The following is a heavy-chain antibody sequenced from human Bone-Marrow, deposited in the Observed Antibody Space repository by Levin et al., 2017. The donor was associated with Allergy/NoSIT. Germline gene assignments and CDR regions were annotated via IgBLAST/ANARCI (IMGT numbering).Heavy chain of an antibody. Sequence: SQTLSLTCTVSGVSVSSTRYYWGWIRQPPGKGLEWIGSIYNTGSAYYHPSLKSRVTMSLDTSKNQFSLKLSSVTAADTAVYYCAALDFWSGYYVSWGPGTLVTVSS. CDR3: AALDFWSGYYVS. J-gene: IGHJ5*02. D-gene: IGHD3-3*01. CDR1: GVSVSSTRYY. V-gene: IGHV4-39*07. CDR2: IYNTGSA.